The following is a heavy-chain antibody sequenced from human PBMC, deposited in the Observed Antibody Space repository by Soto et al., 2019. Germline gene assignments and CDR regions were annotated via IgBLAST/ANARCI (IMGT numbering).Heavy chain of an antibody. Sequence: QEQLVQSGGGVVQPGRSLRLSGEASGFTFSRNAMHWVREAPGKGLEWVAVISFDGNNQYYTDSVKGRFTISRDNSKNTLDLQMNSLRREDTAVYYCARDREYSVFYYGMDVWGQGTTVTVSS. D-gene: IGHD5-12*01. CDR1: GFTFSRNA. V-gene: IGHV3-30-3*01. CDR3: ARDREYSVFYYGMDV. J-gene: IGHJ6*02. CDR2: ISFDGNNQ.